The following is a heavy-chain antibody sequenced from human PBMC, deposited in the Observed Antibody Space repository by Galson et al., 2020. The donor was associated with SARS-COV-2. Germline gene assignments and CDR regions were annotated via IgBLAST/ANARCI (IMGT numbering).Heavy chain of an antibody. CDR3: AHRPSWVAAAGKSRFDY. J-gene: IGHJ4*02. CDR1: GFSLSTSGVG. V-gene: IGHV2-5*02. CDR2: IYWDDDK. Sequence: KMSGPTLVKPTQTLTLTCTFSGFSLSTSGVGVGWIRQPPGKALEWLALIYWDDDKRYSPSLKSRLTITKDTSKNQVVLTMTNMDPVDTATYYCAHRPSWVAAAGKSRFDYWGQGTLVTVSS. D-gene: IGHD6-13*01.